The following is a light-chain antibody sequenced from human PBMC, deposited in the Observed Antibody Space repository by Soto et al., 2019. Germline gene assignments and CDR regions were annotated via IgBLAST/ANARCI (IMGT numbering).Light chain of an antibody. V-gene: IGKV1-39*01. J-gene: IGKJ1*01. CDR3: QKSYSTPPK. CDR1: QSISTY. Sequence: DIQMTQSPSSLSASVGGIVTITCRASQSISTYLNWYQQTPGKAPKLLIYAASSLQSGVPSRFSGSGSGTDFTLTISSLHPEDSATYYCQKSYSTPPKFGQGTKVDIK. CDR2: AAS.